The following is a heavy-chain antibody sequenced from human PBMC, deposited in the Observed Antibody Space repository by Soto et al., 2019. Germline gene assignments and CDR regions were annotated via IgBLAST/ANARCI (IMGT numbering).Heavy chain of an antibody. J-gene: IGHJ4*02. D-gene: IGHD3-10*01. Sequence: QLQLQESGSGLVKPSQTLSLTCGVSGGSISSGGYSWSWIRQPPGKGLEWIGYIYHSGNTYYNPSLKSRVTISVDRSKNQFSLKLSSVTAADTAVYYCAIVSSGGEFFDYWGQGTLVTVSS. CDR2: IYHSGNT. V-gene: IGHV4-30-2*01. CDR3: AIVSSGGEFFDY. CDR1: GGSISSGGYS.